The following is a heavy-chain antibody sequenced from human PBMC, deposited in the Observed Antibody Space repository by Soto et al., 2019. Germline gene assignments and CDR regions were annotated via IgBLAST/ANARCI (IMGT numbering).Heavy chain of an antibody. CDR3: ARGDKDYYDSLTGNLPPKPCDH. D-gene: IGHD3-9*01. CDR2: IIYDGSNK. Sequence: GGSLRLSCAASGFKFSTYAIHWVRQAPGKGLEWVAVIIYDGSNKYYADSVKGRFTISRDNSKSTVYLQMNSLNTEDSAVYYCARGDKDYYDSLTGNLPPKPCDHWGQGTLVTVSS. J-gene: IGHJ4*02. CDR1: GFKFSTYA. V-gene: IGHV3-30-3*01.